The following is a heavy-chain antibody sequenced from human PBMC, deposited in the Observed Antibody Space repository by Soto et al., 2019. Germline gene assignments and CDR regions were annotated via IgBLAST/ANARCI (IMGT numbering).Heavy chain of an antibody. D-gene: IGHD3-9*01. CDR3: AHGPSSYDILTGYYPDAFDI. V-gene: IGHV2-5*02. Sequence: SGPTLVKPTQTLTLTCTFSGFSLSTSGGGVGWIRQPPGKALEWLALIYWDDDKRYSPSLKTRLTITKETSTNQVALTMTNMDPVDTATYYCAHGPSSYDILTGYYPDAFDIWGQGTMVTVSS. CDR2: IYWDDDK. J-gene: IGHJ3*02. CDR1: GFSLSTSGGG.